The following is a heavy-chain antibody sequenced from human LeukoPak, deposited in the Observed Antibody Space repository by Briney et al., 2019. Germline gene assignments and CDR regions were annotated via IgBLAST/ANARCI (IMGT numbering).Heavy chain of an antibody. Sequence: GASVKVSCKVSGYTLTELSMHWVRQAPGKGLEWMGGFDPEDGETIYAQKFQGRVTMTEDTSTDTAYMELGSLRSEDTAVYYCATAIPLYYYDSSGYSEYFQHWGQGTLVTVSS. CDR1: GYTLTELS. V-gene: IGHV1-24*01. CDR2: FDPEDGET. J-gene: IGHJ1*01. CDR3: ATAIPLYYYDSSGYSEYFQH. D-gene: IGHD3-22*01.